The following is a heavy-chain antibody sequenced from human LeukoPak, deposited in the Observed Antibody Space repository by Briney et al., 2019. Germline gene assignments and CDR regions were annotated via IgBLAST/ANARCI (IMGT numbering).Heavy chain of an antibody. CDR2: ISSSSSYI. Sequence: GGSLRLSCVASGFTFSSYSMNWVRQAPGKGLEWVSSISSSSSYIYYADSVKGRFTISRDNAKNSLYLQMNSLRAEDTAVYYCARAYSSSPNYYYYGMDVWGQGTTDTVSS. V-gene: IGHV3-21*01. CDR1: GFTFSSYS. J-gene: IGHJ6*02. CDR3: ARAYSSSPNYYYYGMDV. D-gene: IGHD6-6*01.